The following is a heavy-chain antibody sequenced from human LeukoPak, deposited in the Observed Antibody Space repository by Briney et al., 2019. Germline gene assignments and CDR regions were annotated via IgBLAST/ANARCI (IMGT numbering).Heavy chain of an antibody. J-gene: IGHJ3*02. CDR1: GFTFSSYA. CDR3: AKFHYDLDDAFDI. V-gene: IGHV3-23*01. Sequence: GGSLRLSCAASGFTFSSYAMSWVRQAPGKGLEWVSAISGSGGSTYYADSVKGRFTISRDNSKNTLYLQMNSLRAEDTAGYYCAKFHYDLDDAFDIWGQGTMVTVSS. D-gene: IGHD4-17*01. CDR2: ISGSGGST.